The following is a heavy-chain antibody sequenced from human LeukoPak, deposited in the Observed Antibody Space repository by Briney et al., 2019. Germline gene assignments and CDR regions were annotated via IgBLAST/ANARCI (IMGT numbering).Heavy chain of an antibody. J-gene: IGHJ4*02. V-gene: IGHV3-23*01. CDR1: GFTFSSYA. CDR3: AKDSQSHAWSQFDY. CDR2: ISDSGDNT. Sequence: PGGSLRLSCAASGFTFSSYAMSRVRQAPGKGLEWVSTISDSGDNTYYADSVKGRFTISRDNSKNTLYLQMNSLRVEDTAVYYCAKDSQSHAWSQFDYWGQGTLVTVSS. D-gene: IGHD2-15*01.